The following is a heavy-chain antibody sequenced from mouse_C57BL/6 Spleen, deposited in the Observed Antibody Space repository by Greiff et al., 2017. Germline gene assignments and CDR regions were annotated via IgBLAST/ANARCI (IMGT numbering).Heavy chain of an antibody. V-gene: IGHV1-59*01. D-gene: IGHD2-4*01. CDR3: AKSYYDYDAWFAY. CDR2: IDPSDSYT. J-gene: IGHJ3*01. Sequence: VKLQQPGAELVRPGTSVKLSCKASGYTFTSYWMHWVKQRPGQGLEWIGVIDPSDSYTNYNQKFKGKATLTVDTSSSTAYMQLSSLTSEDSAVYYGAKSYYDYDAWFAYWGQGTLVTVSA. CDR1: GYTFTSYW.